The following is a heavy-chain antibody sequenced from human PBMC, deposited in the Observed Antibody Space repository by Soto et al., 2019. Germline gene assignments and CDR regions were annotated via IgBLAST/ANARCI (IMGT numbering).Heavy chain of an antibody. CDR3: SKDAITMVRGVISYYGMDV. J-gene: IGHJ6*02. V-gene: IGHV3-9*01. Sequence: GGSLRLSCAASGFTFDDYAMHWVRQAPGKGLEWVSGISWNSGSIGYADSVKGRFTISRDNAKNSLYLQMNSLRAEDTDLYYCSKDAITMVRGVISYYGMDVWGQGTTVTVSS. CDR2: ISWNSGSI. D-gene: IGHD3-10*01. CDR1: GFTFDDYA.